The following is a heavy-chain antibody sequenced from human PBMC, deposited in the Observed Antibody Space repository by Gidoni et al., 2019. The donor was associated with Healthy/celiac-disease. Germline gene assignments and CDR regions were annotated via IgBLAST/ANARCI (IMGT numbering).Heavy chain of an antibody. CDR2: GNPNSGNT. Sequence: QVPLVQSGAEVKKPGASVKVYCKASGYTFTSHDINWVRQATGQGLEGRGWGNPNSGNTADSYKFLVLVTMTWNTVISTADMELSSLRSEDTAMYFCARYLGNISLDFFVQGTLVTVAS. V-gene: IGHV1-8*01. CDR3: ARYLGNISLDF. CDR1: GYTFTSHD. D-gene: IGHD3-16*01. J-gene: IGHJ4*02.